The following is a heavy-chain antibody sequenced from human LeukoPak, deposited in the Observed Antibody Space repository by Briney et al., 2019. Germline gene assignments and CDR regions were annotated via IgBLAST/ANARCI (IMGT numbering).Heavy chain of an antibody. D-gene: IGHD6-19*01. J-gene: IGHJ6*02. CDR3: ARSGFIAVAGTDDYYYYYYGMDV. Sequence: ASVKVSCKASGYTFTGYYMHWVRQAPGQGLEWMGWINPNSGGTNYAQKFQGRVTMTRDTSISTAYMELSRLRSDDTAVYYCARSGFIAVAGTDDYYYYYYGMDVWGQGTLVTVSS. CDR2: INPNSGGT. CDR1: GYTFTGYY. V-gene: IGHV1-2*02.